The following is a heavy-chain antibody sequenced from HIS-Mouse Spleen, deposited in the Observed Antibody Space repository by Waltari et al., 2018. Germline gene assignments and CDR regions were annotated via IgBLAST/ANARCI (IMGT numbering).Heavy chain of an antibody. J-gene: IGHJ4*02. CDR3: AKDRGSQFDY. D-gene: IGHD1-26*01. V-gene: IGHV3-30*18. Sequence: QVQLVESGGGVVQPGRSLRLSCAASGFTFSSYGMHWVRQAPGKGLGLVAVIAYEGSNKYYADSVKGRFTISRDNSKNTLYLQMNSLRAEDTAVYYCAKDRGSQFDYWGQGTLVTVSS. CDR2: IAYEGSNK. CDR1: GFTFSSYG.